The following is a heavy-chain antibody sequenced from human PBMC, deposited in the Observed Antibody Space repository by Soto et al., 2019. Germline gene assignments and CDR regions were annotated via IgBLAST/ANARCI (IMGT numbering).Heavy chain of an antibody. CDR3: AADLEFMIRGPDAFDI. J-gene: IGHJ3*02. D-gene: IGHD3-10*01. CDR2: IVVGSGNT. V-gene: IGHV1-58*02. Sequence: GASVKVSCKASGFTFTSSAMQWVRQARGQRLEWIGWIVVGSGNTNYAQKFQERVTITRDMSTSTAYMELSSLRSEDTAVYYCAADLEFMIRGPDAFDIWGQGTMVTVSS. CDR1: GFTFTSSA.